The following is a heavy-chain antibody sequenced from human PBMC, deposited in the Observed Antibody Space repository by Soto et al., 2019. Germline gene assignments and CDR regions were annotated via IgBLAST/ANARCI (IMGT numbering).Heavy chain of an antibody. CDR2: IDPSDSYT. J-gene: IGHJ1*01. Sequence: EVQLVQSGVEVKKPGESLRISCKGCGYSFSNFFIHWLRQMPGKGLEGMGKIDPSDSYTTHSPSLQGHVTMSVDKSISTAYLQWSSLEASDTAMFYCARPDCGCAGCKLLPYLGQGTLVTLSS. CDR3: ARPDCGCAGCKLLPY. V-gene: IGHV5-10-1*01. D-gene: IGHD2-21*01. CDR1: GYSFSNFF.